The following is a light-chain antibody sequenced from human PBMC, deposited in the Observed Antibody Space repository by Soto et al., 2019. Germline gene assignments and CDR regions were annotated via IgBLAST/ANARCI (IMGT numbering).Light chain of an antibody. CDR1: QSVSSSY. Sequence: EIVLTQSPGTLSLSPVERATLSCRASQSVSSSYLAWYQQKPGQAPRLLIYGASSRATGIPDRFSGSGSGTDFTLTISRLEPEDFAVYYCQQYGSSPPPWTFGQGTKVEIK. V-gene: IGKV3-20*01. CDR2: GAS. J-gene: IGKJ1*01. CDR3: QQYGSSPPPWT.